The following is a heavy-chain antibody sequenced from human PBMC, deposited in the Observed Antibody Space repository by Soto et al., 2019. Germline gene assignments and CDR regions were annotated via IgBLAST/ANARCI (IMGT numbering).Heavy chain of an antibody. J-gene: IGHJ4*02. Sequence: ASVKVSCKASGNAFTWFNIHWGRQAPGQRLEWMGWINAGNGNTKYSQKFQGRVTFTRDTSANTAYMELSSLISEDTAVYYCARPKDYDDCLDLWGQGTLVTVSS. CDR1: GNAFTWFN. D-gene: IGHD3-22*01. CDR2: INAGNGNT. CDR3: ARPKDYDDCLDL. V-gene: IGHV1-3*01.